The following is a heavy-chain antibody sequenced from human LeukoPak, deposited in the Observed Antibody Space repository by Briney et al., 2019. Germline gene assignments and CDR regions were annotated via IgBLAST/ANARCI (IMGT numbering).Heavy chain of an antibody. CDR1: GFTVSSNY. J-gene: IGHJ4*02. V-gene: IGHV3-53*01. CDR3: ASIGSSGWYFDY. Sequence: GGSLRLSCAASGFTVSSNYMNWVRQAPGKGLEWVSVLYSGGETYYADSVKGRFTISRDNSKNTLYLQMNSLRAEDTAVYYCASIGSSGWYFDYWGQGTLVTVSS. CDR2: LYSGGET. D-gene: IGHD6-19*01.